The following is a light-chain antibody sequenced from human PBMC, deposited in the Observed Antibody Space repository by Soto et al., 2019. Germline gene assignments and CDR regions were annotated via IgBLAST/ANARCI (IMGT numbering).Light chain of an antibody. CDR1: QRVSGGF. V-gene: IGKV3D-20*01. CDR2: DTS. CDR3: QHYNSYSEA. J-gene: IGKJ1*01. Sequence: DIVLKQPPATLSLSTGERAPPYRGASQRVSGGFLAWYQQKPGVATRLILYDTSFRATGIPDRFSGSGSGTEFTLTISSLQPDDFATYYCQHYNSYSEAFGQGTKVDNK.